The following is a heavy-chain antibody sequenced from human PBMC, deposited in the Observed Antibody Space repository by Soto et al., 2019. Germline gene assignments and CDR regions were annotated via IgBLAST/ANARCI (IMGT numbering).Heavy chain of an antibody. CDR3: AILGPPAFTYYYYYGMDV. J-gene: IGHJ6*02. CDR1: GFTFSSYS. CDR2: ISSSSSTI. V-gene: IGHV3-48*02. Sequence: GGSLRLSCAAPGFTFSSYSMNWVRQAPGKGLEWVSYISSSSSTIYYADSVKGRFTISRDNAKNSLYLQMNSLRDEDTAVYYCAILGPPAFTYYYYYGMDVGGQGTTVTVSS.